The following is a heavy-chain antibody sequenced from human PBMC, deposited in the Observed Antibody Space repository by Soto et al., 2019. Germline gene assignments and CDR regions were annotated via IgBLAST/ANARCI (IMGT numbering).Heavy chain of an antibody. CDR1: GGSISSGGYS. Sequence: PSETLSLTCAVSGGSISSGGYSWSWIRQPPGKGLERIGYIYHSGSTYYNPSLKSRVTISVDRSKNQFSLKLSSVTAADTAVYYCARGYYYDSSGLFFFDYWGQGTLVTVSS. CDR2: IYHSGST. J-gene: IGHJ4*02. V-gene: IGHV4-30-2*01. CDR3: ARGYYYDSSGLFFFDY. D-gene: IGHD3-22*01.